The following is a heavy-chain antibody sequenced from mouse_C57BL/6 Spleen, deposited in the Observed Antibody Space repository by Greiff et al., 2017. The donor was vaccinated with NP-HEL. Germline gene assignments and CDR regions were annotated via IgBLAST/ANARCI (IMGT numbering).Heavy chain of an antibody. CDR2: IHPNSGST. J-gene: IGHJ1*03. D-gene: IGHD2-3*01. CDR3: AREGSYYDGYFWYFDV. CDR1: GYTFTSYW. Sequence: QVQLQQPGAELVKPGASVKLSCKASGYTFTSYWMHWVKQRPGQGLEWIGMIHPNSGSTNYNEKFKSKATLTVDKYSSTAYMQLSSLTSEDSAVYYCAREGSYYDGYFWYFDVWGTGTTVTVSS. V-gene: IGHV1-64*01.